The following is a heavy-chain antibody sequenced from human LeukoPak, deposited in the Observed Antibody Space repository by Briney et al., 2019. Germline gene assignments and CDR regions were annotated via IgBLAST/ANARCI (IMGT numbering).Heavy chain of an antibody. CDR1: GGSISSSNW. CDR2: IYHSGST. CDR3: ARPFSGSYSDAFDL. D-gene: IGHD1-26*01. Sequence: SETLSLTCAVSGGSISSSNWGSWVRQPPGKGLEWIGEIYHSGSTNYNPSLLSRVTISVDTSKNQFSLKLRSVTAADTAVYYCARPFSGSYSDAFDLWGQGTMVTVSS. V-gene: IGHV4-4*02. J-gene: IGHJ3*01.